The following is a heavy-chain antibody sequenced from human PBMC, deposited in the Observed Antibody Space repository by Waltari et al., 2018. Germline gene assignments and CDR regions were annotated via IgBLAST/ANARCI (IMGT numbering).Heavy chain of an antibody. CDR2: INVGNGDT. CDR1: GSTFHTYP. Sequence: QVQFVQTRAEAKKPGASVTVSCKASGSTFHTYPFHLLRQAPGHSLEWMGWINVGNGDTKYSQKFQDRITITRDTSASTAYMEVSSLRSEDTAVYYCVRHFGVVVTHFYYYGMDVWGQGTTVTVSS. D-gene: IGHD3-3*01. V-gene: IGHV1-3*01. CDR3: VRHFGVVVTHFYYYGMDV. J-gene: IGHJ6*02.